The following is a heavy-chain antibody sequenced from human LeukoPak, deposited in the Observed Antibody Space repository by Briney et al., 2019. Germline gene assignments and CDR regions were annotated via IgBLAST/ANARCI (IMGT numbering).Heavy chain of an antibody. CDR2: INHSGCT. D-gene: IGHD6-19*01. V-gene: IGHV4-34*01. Sequence: SETLSLTCAVYGGSFSGYYWSWIRQPPGKGLEWIGEINHSGCTNYNPSLKSRVTISVDTSKNQFSLKLSSVTAADTAVYYCARGSWQQWLVRWNYFDYWGQGTLVTVSS. J-gene: IGHJ4*02. CDR3: ARGSWQQWLVRWNYFDY. CDR1: GGSFSGYY.